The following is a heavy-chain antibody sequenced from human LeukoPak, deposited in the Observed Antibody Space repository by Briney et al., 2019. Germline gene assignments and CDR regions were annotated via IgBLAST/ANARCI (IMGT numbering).Heavy chain of an antibody. Sequence: GGSLRLSCAASGFTFSSYSMNWVRQAPGKGLEWVSFISSSSSYIYYADSVKGRFTISRDNARNSLYLQMNSLRAEDTAVYYCARDKYGDQYYFDYWGQGTLVTVSS. CDR1: GFTFSSYS. D-gene: IGHD4-17*01. CDR3: ARDKYGDQYYFDY. CDR2: ISSSSSYI. J-gene: IGHJ4*02. V-gene: IGHV3-21*01.